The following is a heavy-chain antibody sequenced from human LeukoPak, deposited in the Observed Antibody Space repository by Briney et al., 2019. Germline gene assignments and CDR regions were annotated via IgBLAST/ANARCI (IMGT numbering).Heavy chain of an antibody. CDR3: ARVVGSGWSRFDY. V-gene: IGHV3-66*01. CDR2: IYSGGST. Sequence: PGGSLRLSCTASGFTFSNYGMNWVRQAPGKGLEWVSVIYSGGSTYYADSVKGRFTISRDNSKNTLYLQMNSLRAEDTAVYYCARVVGSGWSRFDYWGQGTLVTVSS. J-gene: IGHJ4*02. CDR1: GFTFSNYG. D-gene: IGHD6-19*01.